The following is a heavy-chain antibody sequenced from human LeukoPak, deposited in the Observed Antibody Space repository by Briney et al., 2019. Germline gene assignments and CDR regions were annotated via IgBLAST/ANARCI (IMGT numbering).Heavy chain of an antibody. V-gene: IGHV1-58*02. D-gene: IGHD6-13*01. Sequence: VASVKVSCKASGFTFTSSAMQWVRQARGQRLEWIGWIFVGSGNTNYAQKFQERVTITRDMSTSTAYMELSSLRSEDTAVYYCAASGIAAAGYLYYFDYWGQGTLVTVSS. J-gene: IGHJ4*02. CDR3: AASGIAAAGYLYYFDY. CDR2: IFVGSGNT. CDR1: GFTFTSSA.